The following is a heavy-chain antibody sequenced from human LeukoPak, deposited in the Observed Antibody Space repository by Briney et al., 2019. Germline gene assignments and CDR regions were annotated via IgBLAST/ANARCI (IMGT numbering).Heavy chain of an antibody. Sequence: SETLSLTCTVSGGSISGSSYYWGWIRQPPGKGLEWIGSIYYSGSTYYNPSLKSRVTISVDTSKNQFSLKLSSVTAADTAVYYCASTLAYCGGDCYPYYWGQGTLVTVSS. CDR2: IYYSGST. CDR3: ASTLAYCGGDCYPYY. D-gene: IGHD2-21*02. CDR1: GGSISGSSYY. V-gene: IGHV4-39*01. J-gene: IGHJ4*02.